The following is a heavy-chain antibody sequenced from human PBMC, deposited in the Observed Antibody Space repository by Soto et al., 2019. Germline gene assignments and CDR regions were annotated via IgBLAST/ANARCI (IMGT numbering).Heavy chain of an antibody. D-gene: IGHD3-10*01. CDR1: GFTFSSYA. J-gene: IGHJ5*02. CDR3: AKDAIGMGRGVNNWFDP. V-gene: IGHV3-23*01. Sequence: EVPFLESGGCLVQPGGSLTLSCAASGFTFSSYAMTWVRQAPGKGLEWVSGISGGGGVSTYYAASVKGRCTISRDNSMNTLYLQMNRLRAEDTAVYYCAKDAIGMGRGVNNWFDPWGQGTLVTVSS. CDR2: ISGGGGVST.